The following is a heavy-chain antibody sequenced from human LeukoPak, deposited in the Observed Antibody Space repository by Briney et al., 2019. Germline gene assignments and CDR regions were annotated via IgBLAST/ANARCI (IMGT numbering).Heavy chain of an antibody. D-gene: IGHD2-21*02. V-gene: IGHV3-33*06. CDR3: AKVDCGGDCSHFDS. CDR1: GFTFSTYG. Sequence: GGSLRLSCTASGFTFSTYGMHWVRQAPGKGLEWVALIWFDGSNRYYADSVKGRFTISGDNSKNTVYLQMNSLRAGDTAVYYCAKVDCGGDCSHFDSWGQGTLVTVSP. CDR2: IWFDGSNR. J-gene: IGHJ4*02.